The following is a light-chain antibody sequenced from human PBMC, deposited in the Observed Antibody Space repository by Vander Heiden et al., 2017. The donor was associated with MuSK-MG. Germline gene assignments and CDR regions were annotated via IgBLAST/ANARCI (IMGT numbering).Light chain of an antibody. Sequence: DIQMTQSPSSLSASVGDRVTITCRASQSISSYLNWYQQKPGKAPKLLIYAASSLQSGVPSRFRGSGYGTDFTLTINSLQPEDFATYYCQQIDSNLLITFGQGTLLEIK. V-gene: IGKV1-39*01. CDR1: QSISSY. CDR3: QQIDSNLLIT. J-gene: IGKJ5*01. CDR2: AAS.